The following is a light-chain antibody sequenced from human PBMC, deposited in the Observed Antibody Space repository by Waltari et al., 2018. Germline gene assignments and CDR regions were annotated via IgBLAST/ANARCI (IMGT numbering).Light chain of an antibody. Sequence: NFMLTQPHSVSASPGRTVTISCTGTSGSIADNHVQWYQLRPGSGPTTVIYEDNQRLSGVPDRFSGSIDRSSNSASLIISGLKTEDEADYYCQSFDNNNDIVFGGGTKLTVL. V-gene: IGLV6-57*02. J-gene: IGLJ2*01. CDR2: EDN. CDR1: SGSIADNH. CDR3: QSFDNNNDIV.